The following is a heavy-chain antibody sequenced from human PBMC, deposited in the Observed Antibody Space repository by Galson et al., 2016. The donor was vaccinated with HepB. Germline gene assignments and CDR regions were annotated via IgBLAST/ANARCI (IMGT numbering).Heavy chain of an antibody. J-gene: IGHJ5*02. Sequence: KGLEWVANIQQDGSEKYYVDSVKSRFTISRDNAKNSLYLQMNSLRAEDTAVYYCARDGPYSSSVYNWFDPWGQGTLVTVSS. D-gene: IGHD6-13*01. CDR2: IQQDGSEK. V-gene: IGHV3-7*01. CDR3: ARDGPYSSSVYNWFDP.